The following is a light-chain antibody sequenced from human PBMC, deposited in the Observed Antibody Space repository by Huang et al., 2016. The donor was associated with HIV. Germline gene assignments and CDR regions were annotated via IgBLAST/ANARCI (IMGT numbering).Light chain of an antibody. J-gene: IGKJ4*01. CDR2: GTS. CDR1: LSVSTN. Sequence: ERVMTQSPATVSLSPGERATLSCRASLSVSTNLAWYQQRPGQAPRLLIYGTSTRATGIPARFSGGGSGAEVTLTSSSLQSEDCAVYYCQQYDNWPLTFGGGTKVQIK. CDR3: QQYDNWPLT. V-gene: IGKV3-15*01.